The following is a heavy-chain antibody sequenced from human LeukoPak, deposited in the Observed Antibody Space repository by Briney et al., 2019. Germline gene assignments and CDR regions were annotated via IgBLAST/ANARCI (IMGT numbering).Heavy chain of an antibody. CDR1: GYTFTGYY. CDR3: ARVPQYSSSWYRPIDY. D-gene: IGHD6-13*01. CDR2: INPNSGGT. V-gene: IGHV1-2*02. J-gene: IGHJ4*02. Sequence: ASVKVSCKASGYTFTGYYMHWVRQAPGQGLEWMGWINPNSGGTNYAQKFQGRVTMTRDTSISTAYMELSRLRSDDTAVYYCARVPQYSSSWYRPIDYWGQGTLVTVSS.